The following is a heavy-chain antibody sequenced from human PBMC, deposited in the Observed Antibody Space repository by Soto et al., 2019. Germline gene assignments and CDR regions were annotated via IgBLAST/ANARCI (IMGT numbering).Heavy chain of an antibody. Sequence: QAQLVQSGAEVKKPGASVSISCKASGYTFTSNGFVWLRQAPGHGREWVGGISPYNGKTEYAKSVQGRVTMTRDTSTRTAYRELRSLRSDDTAVYYCARDRHTGNCCDAVDIWGQGTMVIVSS. CDR2: ISPYNGKT. V-gene: IGHV1-18*01. D-gene: IGHD2-21*01. J-gene: IGHJ3*02. CDR1: GYTFTSNG. CDR3: ARDRHTGNCCDAVDI.